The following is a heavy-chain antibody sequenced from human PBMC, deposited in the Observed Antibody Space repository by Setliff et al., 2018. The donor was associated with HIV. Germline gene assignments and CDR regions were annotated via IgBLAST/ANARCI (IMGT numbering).Heavy chain of an antibody. CDR3: AGEGVGGDAFDI. CDR2: VYHGGSA. CDR1: GYSISSSYY. Sequence: SETLSLTCAVSGYSISSSYYWGWIRQPPGKGLEWIASVYHGGSAYYNPSLKSRVTISVDTSKNQLSLKLSSVTAADTAVYYCAGEGVGGDAFDIWGQGTMVTVSS. V-gene: IGHV4-38-2*02. J-gene: IGHJ3*02.